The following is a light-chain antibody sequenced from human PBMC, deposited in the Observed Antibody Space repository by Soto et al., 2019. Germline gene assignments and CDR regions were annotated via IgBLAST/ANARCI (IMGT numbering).Light chain of an antibody. CDR2: DVS. V-gene: IGLV2-14*03. Sequence: QSVLAQPASVSGSPGQSITISCTGTSSDVGGYNYVSWYQQHPGKAPKLMIYDVSNRPSGVSIRFSGSKSGNTASLTISGLQAEDEADYYCSSYTGSSTLDVFGTGTKVTVL. CDR3: SSYTGSSTLDV. J-gene: IGLJ1*01. CDR1: SSDVGGYNY.